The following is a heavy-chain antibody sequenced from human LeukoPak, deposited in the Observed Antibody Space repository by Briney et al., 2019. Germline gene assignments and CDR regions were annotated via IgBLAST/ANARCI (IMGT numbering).Heavy chain of an antibody. CDR3: AREDCSGGSCYLDY. V-gene: IGHV3-20*04. Sequence: GGSLRLSCAASGFNFDEYVMSWVRQAPGKGLEWVSGVNWNGGDTGYADSVKGRFIISRDNAKNSVYLQMNSLRAEDTAMYYCAREDCSGGSCYLDYWGQGTLVTVSS. D-gene: IGHD2-15*01. CDR1: GFNFDEYV. J-gene: IGHJ4*02. CDR2: VNWNGGDT.